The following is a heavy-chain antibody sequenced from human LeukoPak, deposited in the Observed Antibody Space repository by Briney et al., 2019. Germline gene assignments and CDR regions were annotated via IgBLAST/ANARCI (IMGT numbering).Heavy chain of an antibody. D-gene: IGHD3-10*01. CDR1: EFTFSSYW. Sequence: GGSLRLSCAASEFTFSSYWMHWVRQAPGKGLVWVSRINSDGSTTTYADSVKGRFTISRDNSKNTLYLDMNSLTVEDTAVYYCARDPKRAISYGSGSHFDYWGQGTLVTVSS. V-gene: IGHV3-74*01. CDR3: ARDPKRAISYGSGSHFDY. J-gene: IGHJ4*02. CDR2: INSDGSTT.